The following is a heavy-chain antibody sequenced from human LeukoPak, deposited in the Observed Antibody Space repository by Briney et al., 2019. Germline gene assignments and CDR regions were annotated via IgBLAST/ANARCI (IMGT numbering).Heavy chain of an antibody. CDR2: ITGSDDTT. J-gene: IGHJ4*02. CDR3: AKGPQLGSGYHPDY. CDR1: GLTFSSAA. D-gene: IGHD6-19*01. Sequence: GGSLRLSCAASGLTFSSAAMTWVRQAPGKGLEWVSTITGSDDTTYYADSVKGRFTISRDYSKNTLHSQMNSLRVDDTAIYYCAKGPQLGSGYHPDYWGQGSLVTVPS. V-gene: IGHV3-23*01.